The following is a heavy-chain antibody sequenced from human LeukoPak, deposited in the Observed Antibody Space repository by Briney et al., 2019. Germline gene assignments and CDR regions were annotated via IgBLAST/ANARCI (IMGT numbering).Heavy chain of an antibody. V-gene: IGHV3-21*01. CDR3: ARGGGKGSFDS. J-gene: IGHJ4*02. CDR2: ISSSSSYI. Sequence: GGSLRLSCAASGFTFSTYSMNWVRQAPGKGLEWVSSISSSSSYIYYADSVKGRFTIYRDNAKNSLFLQMNSLRVEDTAVYYCARGGGKGSFDSWGQGTLVTVSS. CDR1: GFTFSTYS.